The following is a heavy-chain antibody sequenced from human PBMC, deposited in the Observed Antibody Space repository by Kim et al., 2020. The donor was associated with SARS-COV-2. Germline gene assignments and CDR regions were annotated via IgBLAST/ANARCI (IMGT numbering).Heavy chain of an antibody. V-gene: IGHV4-39*01. Sequence: SETLSLTCTVSGGSISSSSYYWGWIRQPPGKGLEWIGSIYYSGSTYYNPSLKSRVTISVDTSNNQFSLKLSSVTAADTAVYYCARGTMVRGVLPRYFDYWGQGTPVTVSS. CDR2: IYYSGST. CDR1: GGSISSSSYY. CDR3: ARGTMVRGVLPRYFDY. D-gene: IGHD3-10*01. J-gene: IGHJ4*02.